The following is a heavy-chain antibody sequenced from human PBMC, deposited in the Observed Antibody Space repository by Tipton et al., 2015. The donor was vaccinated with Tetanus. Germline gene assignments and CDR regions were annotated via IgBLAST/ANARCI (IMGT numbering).Heavy chain of an antibody. Sequence: VQLVQSGAEVKKPGESLTISCKGSGYSFTTYWISWVRQMPGKGLEWMGRIDPSDSSTNYSPSFQGHVTISVDKSSSTAYLQWSSLKASDTAIYYCARRNNPKPYYYSGMDVWGQGTTVTVSS. D-gene: IGHD1/OR15-1a*01. CDR3: ARRNNPKPYYYSGMDV. CDR2: IDPSDSST. CDR1: GYSFTTYW. V-gene: IGHV5-10-1*01. J-gene: IGHJ6*02.